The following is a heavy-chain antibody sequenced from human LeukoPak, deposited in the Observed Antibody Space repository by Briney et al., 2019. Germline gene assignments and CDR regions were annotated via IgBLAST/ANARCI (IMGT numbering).Heavy chain of an antibody. V-gene: IGHV3-30*03. Sequence: GGSLRLSCAASGFTFSSYGMHWVRQAPGKGLEWVAAISYDGSNKYYADSVKGRFTISRDNSKNTLYLQMNSLRAEDTAVYYCARDLEVRGVAAAGRPYYYYYALDVWGQGTTVTVSS. CDR2: ISYDGSNK. CDR3: ARDLEVRGVAAAGRPYYYYYALDV. CDR1: GFTFSSYG. D-gene: IGHD6-13*01. J-gene: IGHJ6*02.